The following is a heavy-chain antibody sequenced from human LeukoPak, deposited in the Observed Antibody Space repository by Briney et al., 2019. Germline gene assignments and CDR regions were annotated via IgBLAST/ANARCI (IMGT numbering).Heavy chain of an antibody. CDR3: ATADYYDSSGYYTYYFDY. Sequence: SVKVSCKASGGTFSSYAISWVRQAPGQGLEWMGGIIPIFGTANYAQKFQGRVTITADESTSTAYMELSSLRSEDTAVYYCATADYYDSSGYYTYYFDYWGQGTLVTVSS. V-gene: IGHV1-69*01. J-gene: IGHJ4*02. D-gene: IGHD3-22*01. CDR1: GGTFSSYA. CDR2: IIPIFGTA.